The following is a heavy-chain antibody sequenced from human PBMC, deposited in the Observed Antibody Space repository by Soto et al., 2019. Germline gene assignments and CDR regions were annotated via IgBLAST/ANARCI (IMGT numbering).Heavy chain of an antibody. CDR3: ARGVNWFDP. Sequence: SETLSLTCAVYGGSFSGYYWSWIRQPPGKGLEWIGEINHSGSTNYNPSLKSRVTISVDTSKNQFSLKLSSVTAADTAVYYCARGVNWFDPWGQGTLVTVSS. CDR1: GGSFSGYY. V-gene: IGHV4-34*01. J-gene: IGHJ5*02. CDR2: INHSGST.